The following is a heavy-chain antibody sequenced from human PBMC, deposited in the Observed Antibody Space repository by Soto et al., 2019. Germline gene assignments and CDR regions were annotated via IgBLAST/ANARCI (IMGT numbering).Heavy chain of an antibody. CDR1: SDSISSYY. CDR3: ARGTSWQLPFDY. Sequence: QVQLQESGPGLVKPSETLSLTCTVSSDSISSYYWSWIRQPPGTRLAWIGYISYSGSTDYNPALRSRVTISGDTSKNQFSLKVSSVTAADTAVSYCARGTSWQLPFDYWGQGTLVTVSS. CDR2: ISYSGST. D-gene: IGHD6-13*01. V-gene: IGHV4-59*01. J-gene: IGHJ4*02.